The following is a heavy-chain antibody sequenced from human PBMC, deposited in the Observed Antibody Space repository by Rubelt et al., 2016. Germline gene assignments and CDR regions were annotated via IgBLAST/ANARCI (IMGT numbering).Heavy chain of an antibody. CDR2: IYYTGTT. CDR1: GGSISSYY. J-gene: IGHJ4*02. D-gene: IGHD6-19*01. V-gene: IGHV4-59*12. Sequence: QVRLQESGPGLVKPSETLSLTCTVSGGSISSYYWTWIRQPPGKGLEWIGYIYYTGTTNYNPSLKSRVTISVDTSKNQFSLRLNCVTAADTAVYYCGGSGDAWGPVVWGQGTLVTVSS. CDR3: GGSGDAWGPVV.